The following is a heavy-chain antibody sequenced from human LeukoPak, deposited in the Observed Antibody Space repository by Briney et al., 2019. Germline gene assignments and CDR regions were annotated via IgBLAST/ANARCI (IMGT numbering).Heavy chain of an antibody. CDR3: ARAEWELGAFDI. J-gene: IGHJ3*02. CDR1: GYTFTSYY. CDR2: INPSGGST. V-gene: IGHV1-46*01. D-gene: IGHD1-26*01. Sequence: GPSVKVSCKASGYTFTSYYMHWVRQAPGQGLEWMGIINPSGGSTSYAQKFQGRVTMTRDMSTSTVYMELSSLRSEDTAVYYCARAEWELGAFDIWGQGTMVTVSS.